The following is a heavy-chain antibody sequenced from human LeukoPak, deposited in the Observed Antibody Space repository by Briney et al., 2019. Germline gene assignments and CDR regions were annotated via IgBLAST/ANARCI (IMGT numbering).Heavy chain of an antibody. J-gene: IGHJ4*02. CDR2: ISGSGGST. D-gene: IGHD3-22*01. V-gene: IGHV3-23*01. Sequence: GGSLRLSCAASGFTFSSYAMSWVRQAPGEGLEWVSAISGSGGSTYYADSVKGRFTISRDNSKNTLYLQMNSLRAEDTAVYYCAKDPPHYYDSSRPYYFDYWGQGTLVTVSS. CDR3: AKDPPHYYDSSRPYYFDY. CDR1: GFTFSSYA.